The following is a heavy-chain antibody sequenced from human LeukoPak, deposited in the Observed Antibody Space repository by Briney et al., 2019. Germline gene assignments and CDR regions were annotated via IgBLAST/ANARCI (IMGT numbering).Heavy chain of an antibody. CDR2: ISYEGRTM. V-gene: IGHV3-30*18. CDR3: AKEGTAQISTWYDN. D-gene: IGHD2-2*01. CDR1: GFTFSNYG. Sequence: PGRSLRLSCAGAGFTFSNYGMHWVRQAPAKGLEWLAVISYEGRTMYYADSVKGRFTISRDNSRNTLFLQMNSLSPDDTAVYYCAKEGTAQISTWYDNWGQGTLVTVSS. J-gene: IGHJ4*02.